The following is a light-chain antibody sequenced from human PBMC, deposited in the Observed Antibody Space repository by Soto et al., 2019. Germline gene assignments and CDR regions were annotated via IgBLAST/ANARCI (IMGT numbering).Light chain of an antibody. CDR2: AAS. CDR3: QQYGTSPPD. CDR1: QSVISND. J-gene: IGKJ4*01. V-gene: IGKV3-20*01. Sequence: EIVLTQSPGTLSLSPGERATLSCRASQSVISNDLAWYQQKPGQAPRLLVYAASSRASGIPDMFSGSGSGTDFTLTISRLEPEDFAVYYCQQYGTSPPDFGGGTRVEI.